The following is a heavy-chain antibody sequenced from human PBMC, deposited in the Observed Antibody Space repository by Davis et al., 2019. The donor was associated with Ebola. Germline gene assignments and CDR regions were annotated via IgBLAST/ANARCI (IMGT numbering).Heavy chain of an antibody. CDR3: ARDSGAFYVDS. CDR2: IRPDGSTQ. CDR1: GFTFSSYW. Sequence: GESLKISCAASGFTFSSYWMTWVRQAPGKGLEWLANIRPDGSTQAYVASVRGRFTISRDNAKGSLFLQMHNLRADDTAVYFCARDSGAFYVDSWGQGTLVTVSS. J-gene: IGHJ5*01. D-gene: IGHD5/OR15-5a*01. V-gene: IGHV3-7*03.